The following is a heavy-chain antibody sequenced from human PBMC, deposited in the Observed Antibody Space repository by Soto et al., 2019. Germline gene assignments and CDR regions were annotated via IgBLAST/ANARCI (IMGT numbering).Heavy chain of an antibody. D-gene: IGHD3-22*01. CDR2: IIPIFGTA. Sequence: ASVKVSCKASGGTFSSYAISWVRQAPGQGLGWMGGIIPIFGTANYAQKFQGRVTITADESTSTAYMELSNLRSEDTAVYYCARDYYDSSGYSWFDPWGQGTLVTVSS. CDR3: ARDYYDSSGYSWFDP. CDR1: GGTFSSYA. V-gene: IGHV1-69*13. J-gene: IGHJ5*02.